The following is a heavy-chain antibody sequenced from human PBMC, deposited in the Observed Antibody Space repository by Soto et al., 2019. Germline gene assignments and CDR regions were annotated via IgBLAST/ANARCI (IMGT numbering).Heavy chain of an antibody. CDR1: GFTFSSYA. CDR2: ISGRGDDT. CDR3: ARAQPTYSSSYFDY. D-gene: IGHD3-22*01. V-gene: IGHV3-23*01. Sequence: EVQLLESGGDLVQPGGSLRLSCAASGFTFSSYAMSWVRQAPGKGLEWVSTISGRGDDTYYTDSVKGRFTISRDNSKNTLYGHMKSLRADDTAVYYCARAQPTYSSSYFDYWGQGTMVTVSS. J-gene: IGHJ4*02.